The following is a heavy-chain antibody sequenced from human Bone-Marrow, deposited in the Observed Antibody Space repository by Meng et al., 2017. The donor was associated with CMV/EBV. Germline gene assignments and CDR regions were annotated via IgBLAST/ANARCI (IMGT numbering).Heavy chain of an antibody. Sequence: RLSCAASGFTFSDYYMSGLRRAPGKGLEWVSYISSSGSNIYYADSVKGRFTISRDNSKNTLYLHVNSLSAEDTAVYYCAKHDPLFHCWGQGTLVTVSS. J-gene: IGHJ4*02. CDR3: AKHDPLFHC. CDR2: ISSSGSNI. D-gene: IGHD2-21*01. CDR1: GFTFSDYY. V-gene: IGHV3-11*01.